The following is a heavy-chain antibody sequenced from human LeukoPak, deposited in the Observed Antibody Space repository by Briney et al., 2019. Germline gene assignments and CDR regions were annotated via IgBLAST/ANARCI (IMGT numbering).Heavy chain of an antibody. Sequence: GGSLRLSCAASGFTFSTYTMNWVRQAPGEGLEWVSVISASGDTTYYADSVRGRFTISRDNSKNALYLQMNSLRAEDTAVYYCAKDLSYSSTSRTAAYWGQVRPATVSS. CDR1: GFTFSTYT. CDR3: AKDLSYSSTSRTAAY. J-gene: IGHJ1*01. D-gene: IGHD6-13*01. CDR2: ISASGDTT. V-gene: IGHV3-23*01.